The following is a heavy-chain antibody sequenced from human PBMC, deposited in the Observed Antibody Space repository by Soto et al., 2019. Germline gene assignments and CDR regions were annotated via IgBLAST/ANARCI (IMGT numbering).Heavy chain of an antibody. D-gene: IGHD3-10*01. Sequence: EVQLLESGGDLVQPGGSLRLSCAASGFTFSSNSMTWVRQAPGKGLEWVAGISSGGDNTWHADSVKGRFTISRDNSKNTMYPQMNSLRVDDTAVYYCVKWDGFGEYWGQGSLVTVSS. V-gene: IGHV3-23*01. J-gene: IGHJ4*02. CDR3: VKWDGFGEY. CDR1: GFTFSSNS. CDR2: ISSGGDNT.